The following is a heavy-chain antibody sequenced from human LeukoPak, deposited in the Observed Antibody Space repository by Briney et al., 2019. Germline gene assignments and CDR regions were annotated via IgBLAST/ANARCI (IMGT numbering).Heavy chain of an antibody. CDR3: ATDRASYSSGWSRTFDY. J-gene: IGHJ4*02. D-gene: IGHD6-19*01. CDR1: GYTLTELS. CDR2: FDPEDGET. Sequence: ASVTVSCTVSGYTLTELSMHWVRQAPGKGLEWMGGFDPEDGETIYAQKFQGRVTMTEDTSTDTAYMELSSLRSEDTAVYYCATDRASYSSGWSRTFDYWGQGTLVTVSS. V-gene: IGHV1-24*01.